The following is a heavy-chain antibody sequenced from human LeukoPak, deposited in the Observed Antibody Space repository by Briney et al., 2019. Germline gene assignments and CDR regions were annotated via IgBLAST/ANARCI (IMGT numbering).Heavy chain of an antibody. CDR3: ARRVSECSGSYFDY. CDR1: GFTFSSYA. V-gene: IGHV3-30-3*01. CDR2: ISYDGSNK. D-gene: IGHD1-26*01. Sequence: PGGSLRLSCAASGFTFSSYAMHWVRQAPGKGLEWVAVISYDGSNKYYADSVKGRFTISRDNSKNTLYLQMNSLRAEDTAVYYCARRVSECSGSYFDYWGQGTLVTVSS. J-gene: IGHJ4*02.